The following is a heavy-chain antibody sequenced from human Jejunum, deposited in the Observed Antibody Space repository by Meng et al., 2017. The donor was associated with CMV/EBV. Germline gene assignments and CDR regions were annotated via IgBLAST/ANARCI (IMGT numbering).Heavy chain of an antibody. Sequence: YAMSWVRQAPGKGREWVSGISGSGGSTYYPDSVKGRFIISRDNSKNTLYLQMNSLRAEDTAVYYCAKDPTYMIFAVGIPTYFDYWGQGTLVTVSS. CDR2: ISGSGGST. D-gene: IGHD3/OR15-3a*01. CDR1: YA. J-gene: IGHJ4*02. V-gene: IGHV3-23*01. CDR3: AKDPTYMIFAVGIPTYFDY.